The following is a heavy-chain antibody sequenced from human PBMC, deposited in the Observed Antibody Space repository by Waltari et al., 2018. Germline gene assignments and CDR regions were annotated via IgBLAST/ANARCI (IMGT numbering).Heavy chain of an antibody. CDR1: GGSISSGGYS. J-gene: IGHJ4*02. CDR2: IYHSGST. CDR3: AREAAGLTLYYFDY. Sequence: QLQLQESGSGLVKPSQTLSLTCAVSGGSISSGGYSWSWIRQPPGKGLEWIGYIYHSGSTYYNPSLKSRVTISVDRSKNQFSLKLSSVTAADTAVYYCAREAAGLTLYYFDYWGQGTLVTVSS. D-gene: IGHD6-13*01. V-gene: IGHV4-30-2*01.